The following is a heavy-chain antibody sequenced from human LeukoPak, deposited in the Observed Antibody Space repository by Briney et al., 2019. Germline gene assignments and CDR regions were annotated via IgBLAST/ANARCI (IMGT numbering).Heavy chain of an antibody. V-gene: IGHV1-69*13. Sequence: ASVKVSCKASGGTFSSYAFSWVRQAPGQGLEWMGGIIPIVGTTNYAQMFQGRVTITADESTSAAYMELSSLRSEDTAVYYCARGGYYYDSSGYSHLPDYWGQGTLVTVSA. CDR3: ARGGYYYDSSGYSHLPDY. CDR1: GGTFSSYA. CDR2: IIPIVGTT. J-gene: IGHJ4*02. D-gene: IGHD3-22*01.